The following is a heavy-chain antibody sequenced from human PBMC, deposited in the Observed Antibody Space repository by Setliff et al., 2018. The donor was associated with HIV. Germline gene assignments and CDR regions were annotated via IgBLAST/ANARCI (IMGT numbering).Heavy chain of an antibody. CDR2: IYYSGST. Sequence: SETLSLTCTVSGGSISSYYWSWIRQPPGKGLEWIGYIYYSGSTNYNPSLKSRVTISVDTSKNQFSLKLSSVTAADTAVYYCARGIAAAGIYYYYYMDVWGKGTTVTVSS. CDR1: GGSISSYY. J-gene: IGHJ6*03. D-gene: IGHD6-13*01. CDR3: ARGIAAAGIYYYYYMDV. V-gene: IGHV4-59*12.